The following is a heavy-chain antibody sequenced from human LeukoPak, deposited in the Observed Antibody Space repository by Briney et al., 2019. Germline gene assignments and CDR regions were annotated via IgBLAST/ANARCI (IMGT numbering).Heavy chain of an antibody. CDR1: GYTFTSYG. J-gene: IGHJ4*02. Sequence: ASVKVSCKASGYTFTSYGISWVRRAPGQGLEWMGWISAYNGNTNYAQKLQGRVTMTTDTSTSTAYMELRSLRSDDTAVYYCARLADYYDILTGYYRVWDYWGQGTLVTVSS. CDR3: ARLADYYDILTGYYRVWDY. V-gene: IGHV1-18*01. CDR2: ISAYNGNT. D-gene: IGHD3-9*01.